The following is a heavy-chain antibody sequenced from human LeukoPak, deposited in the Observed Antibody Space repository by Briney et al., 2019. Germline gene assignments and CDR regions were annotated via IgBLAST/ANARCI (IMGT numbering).Heavy chain of an antibody. CDR1: GFSLSTSGVG. D-gene: IGHD3-22*01. V-gene: IGHV2-5*02. Sequence: SGPTLVNPTQTLTLTCTFSGFSLSTSGVGVGWIRQPPGKALEWLALIYWDDDKRYSPSLKSRLTIIKDTSKNQVVLTMTNTDPVDTATYYCARLYDSSGYFGVDYWGQGALVTVSS. J-gene: IGHJ4*02. CDR2: IYWDDDK. CDR3: ARLYDSSGYFGVDY.